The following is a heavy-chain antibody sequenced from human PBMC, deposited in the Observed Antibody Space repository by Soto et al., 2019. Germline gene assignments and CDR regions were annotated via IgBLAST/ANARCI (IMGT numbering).Heavy chain of an antibody. J-gene: IGHJ6*02. CDR1: GYPFTHYG. Sequence: QVQLVQSGAEVKMPGASVRVSCKSSGYPFTHYGITWIRQAPGQGLEWMGWISPFNGNTNYGQTVQGRVTLTTETSTSTVYMERRSLRSDDTAVYYCARDQSFDRTYYYGSDVWGQGTTVTVSS. CDR2: ISPFNGNT. V-gene: IGHV1-18*01. CDR3: ARDQSFDRTYYYGSDV.